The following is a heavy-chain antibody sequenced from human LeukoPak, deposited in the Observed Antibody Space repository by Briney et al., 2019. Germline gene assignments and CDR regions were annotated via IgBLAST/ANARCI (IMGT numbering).Heavy chain of an antibody. CDR2: IYYNGGT. Sequence: SETLSLTCTVSGGSIISSSHYWAWIRQPPGKGLEWIGSIYYNGGTFYSPSLKSRASISVDTSKNQFSLKLSSVTAADTSVYFCAGEEASAADYWGQGTLVTVSS. CDR1: GGSIISSSHY. D-gene: IGHD6-13*01. V-gene: IGHV4-39*01. J-gene: IGHJ4*02. CDR3: AGEEASAADY.